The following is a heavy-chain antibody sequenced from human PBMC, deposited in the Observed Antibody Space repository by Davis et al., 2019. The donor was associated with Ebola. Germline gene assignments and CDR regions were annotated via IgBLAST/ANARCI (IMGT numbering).Heavy chain of an antibody. CDR3: ARGGGDSRPSVDY. D-gene: IGHD2-21*01. CDR2: ISSSSSYI. J-gene: IGHJ4*02. V-gene: IGHV3-21*01. CDR1: GFTFSSYS. Sequence: PGGSLRLSCAASGFTFSSYSMNWVRQAPGKGLEWVSSISSSSSYIYYADSVKGRFTISRDNAKNSLYLQMNSLRAEDTAVYYCARGGGDSRPSVDYWGQGTLVTVSS.